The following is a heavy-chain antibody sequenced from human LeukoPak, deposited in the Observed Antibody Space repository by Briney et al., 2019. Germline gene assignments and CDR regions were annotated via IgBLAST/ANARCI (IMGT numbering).Heavy chain of an antibody. J-gene: IGHJ4*02. Sequence: ASVKVSCKASGYTFTGYYMHWVRQAPGQGLVRMGWINPNTGGTNYAQKFQARVTMTRDTTISTAYMELSRLTSDDTAVYYCASYPRYSSSPPFDYWGQGTLVTVSS. D-gene: IGHD6-6*01. CDR3: ASYPRYSSSPPFDY. CDR2: INPNTGGT. CDR1: GYTFTGYY. V-gene: IGHV1-2*02.